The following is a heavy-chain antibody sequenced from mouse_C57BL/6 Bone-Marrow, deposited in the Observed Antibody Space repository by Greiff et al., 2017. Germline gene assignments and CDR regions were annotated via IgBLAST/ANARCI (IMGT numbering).Heavy chain of an antibody. CDR2: IYPRSGNT. CDR1: GYTFTSYG. CDR3: ARDYYGSSYDAMDY. Sequence: LVESGAELARPGASVKLSCKASGYTFTSYGISWVKQRTGQGLEWIGEIYPRSGNTYYNEKFKGKATLTADKSSCTAYMELRSLTSEDSAVYFCARDYYGSSYDAMDYWGQGTSVTVSS. D-gene: IGHD1-1*01. V-gene: IGHV1-81*01. J-gene: IGHJ4*01.